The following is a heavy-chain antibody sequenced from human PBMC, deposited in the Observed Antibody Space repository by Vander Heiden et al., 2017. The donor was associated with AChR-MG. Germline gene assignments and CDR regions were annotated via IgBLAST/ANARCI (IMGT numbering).Heavy chain of an antibody. CDR1: GGSISSGGYY. J-gene: IGHJ3*02. Sequence: QVQLQESGPGLVKPSQTLSLTCTVSGGSISSGGYYWSWIRQHPGKGLEWIGYIYYSGSTYYNPSLKSRVTISVDTSTNQFSLKLSSVTAADTAVYYCARSPCSSAGCHISAFDIWGQGTMVTVSS. V-gene: IGHV4-31*03. CDR2: IYYSGST. D-gene: IGHD2-2*01. CDR3: ARSPCSSAGCHISAFDI.